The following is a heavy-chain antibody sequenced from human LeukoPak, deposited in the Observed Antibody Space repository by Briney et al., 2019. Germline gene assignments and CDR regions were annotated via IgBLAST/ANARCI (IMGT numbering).Heavy chain of an antibody. CDR2: INPNSGGT. Sequence: ASVKVSCKASGYTFTGYYMHWVRQAPGQGLEWMGWINPNSGGTNYAQKFQGRVTMTRDTSISTAYMELSRLRSDDTAVYYCAREGTDYSSSWRNWFDPWGQGTLVTVSS. CDR3: AREGTDYSSSWRNWFDP. V-gene: IGHV1-2*02. D-gene: IGHD6-13*01. CDR1: GYTFTGYY. J-gene: IGHJ5*02.